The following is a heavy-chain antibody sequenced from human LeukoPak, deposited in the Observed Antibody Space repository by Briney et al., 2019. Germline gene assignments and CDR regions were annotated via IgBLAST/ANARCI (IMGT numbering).Heavy chain of an antibody. D-gene: IGHD6-19*01. CDR1: GFTFSSYA. CDR2: ISGSDDNT. J-gene: IGHJ4*02. CDR3: AKDSHPPRSGMAFYFDY. Sequence: GGSLRLSCSASGFTFSSYAMNWVRRAPGKGLEWVSVISGSDDNTFYADSVRGRFAISRDNSKNTLYLQMSSLRAEDTAVYYCAKDSHPPRSGMAFYFDYWGQGTLVTVSS. V-gene: IGHV3-23*01.